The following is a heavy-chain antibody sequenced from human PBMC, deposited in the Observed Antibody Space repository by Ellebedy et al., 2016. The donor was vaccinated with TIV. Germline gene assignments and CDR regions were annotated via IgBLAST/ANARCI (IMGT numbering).Heavy chain of an antibody. Sequence: MPSETLSLTCAVYGGSFSGYYWSWIRQPPGKGLEWIGEITHSGSTNYNPSLTSRVTISVDTSKNQFSLKLSSVTAADTAVYYCSRGVTDQNWGQGILVTVSS. CDR3: SRGVTDQN. CDR1: GGSFSGYY. D-gene: IGHD2-21*02. CDR2: ITHSGST. J-gene: IGHJ4*02. V-gene: IGHV4-34*01.